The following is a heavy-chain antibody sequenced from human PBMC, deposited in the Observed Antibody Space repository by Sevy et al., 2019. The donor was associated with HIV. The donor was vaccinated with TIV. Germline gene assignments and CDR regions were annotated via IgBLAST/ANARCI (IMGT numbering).Heavy chain of an antibody. J-gene: IGHJ4*02. Sequence: ASVKVSCKASGYTFTSYYMHWVRQAPGQGLEWMGIINPSGGSTSYAQKFQGRVTMTRDTSTSTVYMGMSSLRSEDTAVYYCARVPPPRLGTAIVSRGYYFDYWGQGTLVTVSS. CDR2: INPSGGST. CDR1: GYTFTSYY. D-gene: IGHD5-18*01. V-gene: IGHV1-46*01. CDR3: ARVPPPRLGTAIVSRGYYFDY.